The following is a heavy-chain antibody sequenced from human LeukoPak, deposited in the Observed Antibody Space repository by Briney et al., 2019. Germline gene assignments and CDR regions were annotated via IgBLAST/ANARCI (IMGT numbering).Heavy chain of an antibody. Sequence: GGSLRLSCTASGFTFSGYGMHWDRQAPGMRLEWVAIISYDGSNTFYGDSVKGRFTISRDNSKKTLYLQMNSLRTEDTAVYYCARDQTAVTGVWGTIDYWGQGTLVTVSS. D-gene: IGHD2-8*02. J-gene: IGHJ4*02. CDR2: ISYDGSNT. CDR3: ARDQTAVTGVWGTIDY. V-gene: IGHV3-30*03. CDR1: GFTFSGYG.